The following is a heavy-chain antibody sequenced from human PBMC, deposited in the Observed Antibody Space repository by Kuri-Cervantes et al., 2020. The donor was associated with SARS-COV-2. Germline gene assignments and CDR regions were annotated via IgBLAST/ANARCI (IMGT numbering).Heavy chain of an antibody. CDR2: IYYSGST. Sequence: SETLSLTCSVSRGSINTNFWSWIRQPPGKGLEWIGYIYYSGSTNYNPSLKSRVTISVDTSKNQFSLKLSSVTAADTAVYYCARQGGYYGSGRGYYFDYWGQGTLVTVSS. J-gene: IGHJ4*02. CDR1: RGSINTNF. D-gene: IGHD3-10*01. CDR3: ARQGGYYGSGRGYYFDY. V-gene: IGHV4-59*08.